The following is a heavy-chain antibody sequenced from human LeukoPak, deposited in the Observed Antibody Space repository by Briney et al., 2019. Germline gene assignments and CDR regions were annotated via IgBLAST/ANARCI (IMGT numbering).Heavy chain of an antibody. CDR3: ATRSWGTYYYDSSGQGYYFDY. D-gene: IGHD3-22*01. V-gene: IGHV1-46*01. CDR2: INPSGGST. Sequence: ASVKVSCKASGYTFTFYYIYWVRRAPGQGLEWMGIINPSGGSTSYAQKFQGRVTMTRDMSTSTVYMELSSLRSEDTAVYYCATRSWGTYYYDSSGQGYYFDYWGQGTLVTVSS. J-gene: IGHJ4*02. CDR1: GYTFTFYY.